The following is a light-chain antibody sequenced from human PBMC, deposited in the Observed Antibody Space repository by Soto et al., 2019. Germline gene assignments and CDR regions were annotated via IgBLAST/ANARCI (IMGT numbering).Light chain of an antibody. Sequence: EIVMTQSPATLSVSPGERATLSCRASQSVSSNLAWYQQKPGQAPRLLIYGASTRATGIPARFSGSGSGTEFTFTISSLLSEDFAVYYCQQYNNWPPWTFGQGNKVEIK. CDR2: GAS. CDR3: QQYNNWPPWT. CDR1: QSVSSN. J-gene: IGKJ1*01. V-gene: IGKV3-15*01.